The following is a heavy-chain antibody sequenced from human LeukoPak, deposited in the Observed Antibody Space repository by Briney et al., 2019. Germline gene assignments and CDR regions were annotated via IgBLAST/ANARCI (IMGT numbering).Heavy chain of an antibody. J-gene: IGHJ5*02. V-gene: IGHV4-38-2*02. CDR3: ARGYSNYEINWFDP. CDR2: IYHSGST. Sequence: SETLSLTCTVSGYSISSSYYWGWIRQPPGKGLEWIGSIYHSGSTYYNPSLKSRVTISVDTSKNQFSLKLSSVTAADTAVYYCARGYSNYEINWFDPWGQGTLVTVSS. CDR1: GYSISSSYY. D-gene: IGHD4-11*01.